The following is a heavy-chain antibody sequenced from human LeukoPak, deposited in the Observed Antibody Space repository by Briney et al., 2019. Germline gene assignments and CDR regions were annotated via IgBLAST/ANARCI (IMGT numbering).Heavy chain of an antibody. J-gene: IGHJ4*02. CDR2: IRSKANSYAT. Sequence: GGSLRLSCAASGFTFSGSAMHWVRQASGKGLEWVGRIRSKANSYATAYAASVKGRFTISRDDSKNTAYLQMNSLKTEDTAVYYCTRSMVRGVSEFDYWGQGTLVTVSS. CDR3: TRSMVRGVSEFDY. V-gene: IGHV3-73*01. CDR1: GFTFSGSA. D-gene: IGHD3-10*01.